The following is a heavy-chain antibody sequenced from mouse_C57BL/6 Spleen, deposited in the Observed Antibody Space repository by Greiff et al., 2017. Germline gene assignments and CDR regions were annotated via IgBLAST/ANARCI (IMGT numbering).Heavy chain of an antibody. Sequence: QVQLQQPGAELVKPGASVKMSCKASGYTFTSYWITWVKQRPGQGLEWIGDIYPGSGSTNYNEKFKSKATLTVDTSSSTAYMQLSSLTSEDSAVYDGARGEGYEYDGCYAMDYWGQGTSVTVSS. V-gene: IGHV1-55*01. CDR3: ARGEGYEYDGCYAMDY. CDR2: IYPGSGST. J-gene: IGHJ4*01. CDR1: GYTFTSYW. D-gene: IGHD2-4*01.